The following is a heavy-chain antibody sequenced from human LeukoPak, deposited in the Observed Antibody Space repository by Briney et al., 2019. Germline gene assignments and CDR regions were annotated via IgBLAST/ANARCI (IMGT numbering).Heavy chain of an antibody. CDR3: ARAPPYYYDSSGFDY. Sequence: SETLSPTCTVSGGSISSYYWSWIRQPPGKGLEWIGYIYYSGSTNYNPSLKSRVTISVDTSKNQFSLKLSSVTAADTAVYYCARAPPYYYDSSGFDYWGQGTLVTVSS. J-gene: IGHJ4*02. CDR2: IYYSGST. V-gene: IGHV4-59*01. D-gene: IGHD3-22*01. CDR1: GGSISSYY.